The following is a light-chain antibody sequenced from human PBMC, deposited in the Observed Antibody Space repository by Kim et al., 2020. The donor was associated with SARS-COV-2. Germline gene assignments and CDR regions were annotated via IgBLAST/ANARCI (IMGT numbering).Light chain of an antibody. CDR2: LEGSGSY. V-gene: IGLV4-60*03. Sequence: LVLTQSSSASASLGSSVKLTCTLSSVHSSYIIAWHQQQPGKAPRYLMKLEGSGSYNKGSGVPDRFSGSSSGADRYLTISNLQSEDEADYYCETWDSNTRVFGGGTKLTVL. CDR3: ETWDSNTRV. CDR1: SVHSSYI. J-gene: IGLJ3*02.